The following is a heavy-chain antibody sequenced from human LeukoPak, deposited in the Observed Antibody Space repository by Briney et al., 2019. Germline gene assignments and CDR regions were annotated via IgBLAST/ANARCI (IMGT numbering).Heavy chain of an antibody. CDR2: INHSGST. V-gene: IGHV4-34*01. D-gene: IGHD2-8*01. CDR1: GGSFSGYY. CDR3: ARGQRRCIDY. J-gene: IGHJ4*02. Sequence: KPSETLSLTCAVYGGSFSGYYWSWIRQPPGKGLEWIGEINHSGSTNYNPSLKSRVTISVDTSKNQFSLKLSSVTAADTAVYYCARGQRRCIDYWGQGTLVTVSS.